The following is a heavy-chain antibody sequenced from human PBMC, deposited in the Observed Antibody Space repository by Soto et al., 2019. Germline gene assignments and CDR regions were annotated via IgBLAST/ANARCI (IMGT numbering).Heavy chain of an antibody. D-gene: IGHD3-22*01. Sequence: QVQLVQSGAEVKKPGSSVKVSCKASGGTFSSYAISWVRQAPGQGLEWMGGIIPIFGTANYAQKFQGRVTITADESTSTAYMEPSSLRSEDTAVYYCARGAPGYYDSSGPNFDYWGQGTLVTVSS. CDR1: GGTFSSYA. CDR2: IIPIFGTA. CDR3: ARGAPGYYDSSGPNFDY. V-gene: IGHV1-69*01. J-gene: IGHJ4*02.